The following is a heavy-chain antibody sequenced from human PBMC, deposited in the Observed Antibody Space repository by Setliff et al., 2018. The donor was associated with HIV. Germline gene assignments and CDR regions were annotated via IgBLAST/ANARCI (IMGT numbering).Heavy chain of an antibody. V-gene: IGHV4-34*01. CDR2: INHSGST. CDR3: ARESVAVAVGWFDP. D-gene: IGHD6-19*01. Sequence: PSETLFLTSAVYGGSFSGYYWSWIRQPPGKGLEWIGEINHSGSTNYNPSLKSRVTISVDTSKNQFSLKLSSVTAADTAVYYCARESVAVAVGWFDPWGQGTLVTVSS. CDR1: GGSFSGYY. J-gene: IGHJ5*02.